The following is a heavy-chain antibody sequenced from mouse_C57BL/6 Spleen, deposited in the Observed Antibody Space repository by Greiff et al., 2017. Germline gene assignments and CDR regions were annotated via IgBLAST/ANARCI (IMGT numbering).Heavy chain of an antibody. CDR3: AGARYYGRCYFDY. J-gene: IGHJ2*01. Sequence: QVQLQQSGAELVKPGASVKISCKASGYAFSSYWMNWVKQRPGKGLEWIGQIYPGDGDTNYNGKFKGKATLTADKSSSTTYLQLSSLTSEDSAVYFCAGARYYGRCYFDYWGQGTTLTVSS. D-gene: IGHD1-1*01. V-gene: IGHV1-80*01. CDR1: GYAFSSYW. CDR2: IYPGDGDT.